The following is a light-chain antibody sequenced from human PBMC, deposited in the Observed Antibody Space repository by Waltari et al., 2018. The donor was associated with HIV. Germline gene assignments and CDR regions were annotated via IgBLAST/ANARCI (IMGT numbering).Light chain of an antibody. CDR3: QQADGLPWT. V-gene: IGKV1-12*01. J-gene: IGKJ1*01. CDR2: ASS. CDR1: QAISSW. Sequence: DIQMTQSPFFVSASVGDRATIPCRASQAISSWLTWYQQRPGAAPKLLIYASSTLQSGVPTRFSGGRSGANFTLTISSLQPEDFATYFCQQADGLPWTFGQGTKVEMK.